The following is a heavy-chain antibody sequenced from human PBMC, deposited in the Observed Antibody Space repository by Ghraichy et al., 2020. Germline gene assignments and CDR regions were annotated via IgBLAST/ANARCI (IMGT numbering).Heavy chain of an antibody. D-gene: IGHD6-13*01. J-gene: IGHJ6*02. CDR2: IIPIFGTA. CDR3: ARGETYGGPAAGTGYYYYGMDV. Sequence: SVKVSCKASGGTFSSYAISWVRQAPGQGPEWMGGIIPIFGTANYAQKFQGRVTITADESTSTAYMELSSLRSEDTAVYYCARGETYGGPAAGTGYYYYGMDVWGQGTTVTVSS. V-gene: IGHV1-69*13. CDR1: GGTFSSYA.